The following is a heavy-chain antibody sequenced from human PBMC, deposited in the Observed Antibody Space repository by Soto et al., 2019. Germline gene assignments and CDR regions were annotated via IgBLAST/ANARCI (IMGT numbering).Heavy chain of an antibody. Sequence: QVQLVESGGGVVQPGRSLRLSCAASGFTFSSYAMHWVRQAPGKGLEWVAVISYDGSNKYYADSVKGRFTISRDNSKNTLYLQMNSLRAEDTAVYYCARPEGSSSPSNYYYGMDVWGQGTTVTVSS. V-gene: IGHV3-30-3*01. CDR3: ARPEGSSSPSNYYYGMDV. J-gene: IGHJ6*02. CDR1: GFTFSSYA. D-gene: IGHD6-6*01. CDR2: ISYDGSNK.